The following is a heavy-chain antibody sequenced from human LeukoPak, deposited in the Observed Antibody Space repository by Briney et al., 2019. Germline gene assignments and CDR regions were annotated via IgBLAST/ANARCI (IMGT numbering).Heavy chain of an antibody. CDR1: GFIFSSYW. V-gene: IGHV3-7*04. CDR2: IKQDGREK. J-gene: IGHJ4*02. Sequence: PGGSLRLSCAASGFIFSSYWMSWVRQAPGKGLEWVAHIKQDGREKHYVDSVKGRFTISRDNAKNSLYLEMNSLRVEDTAVYYCARATQGYFDYWGQGALVTVSS. CDR3: ARATQGYFDY.